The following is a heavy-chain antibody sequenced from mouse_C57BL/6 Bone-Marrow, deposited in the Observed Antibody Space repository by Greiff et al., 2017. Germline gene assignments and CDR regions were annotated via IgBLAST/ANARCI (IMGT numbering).Heavy chain of an antibody. J-gene: IGHJ3*01. CDR2: INPNNGGT. D-gene: IGHD2-5*01. Sequence: VQLQQSGPELVKPGASVKISCKASGYTFTDYYMNWVKQSHGKSLEWIGDINPNNGGTSYNQKFKGKATLTVDTSSSTAYMELRSLTSEDSAVYYCARDYYSNCFFAYWGQGTLVTVSA. CDR1: GYTFTDYY. CDR3: ARDYYSNCFFAY. V-gene: IGHV1-26*01.